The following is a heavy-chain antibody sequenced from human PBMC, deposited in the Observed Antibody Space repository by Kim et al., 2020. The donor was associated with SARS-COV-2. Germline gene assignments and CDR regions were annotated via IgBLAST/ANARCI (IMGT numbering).Heavy chain of an antibody. J-gene: IGHJ4*02. V-gene: IGHV1-69*01. Sequence: NYARKLQGRVPIPADESTSTAYMELSSLRSEDTAVYYCARTAAALYYFDYWGQGTLVTVSS. D-gene: IGHD6-25*01. CDR3: ARTAAALYYFDY.